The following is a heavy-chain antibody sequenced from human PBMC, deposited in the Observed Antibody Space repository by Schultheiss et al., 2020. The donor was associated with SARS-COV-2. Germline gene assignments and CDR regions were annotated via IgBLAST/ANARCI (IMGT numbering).Heavy chain of an antibody. D-gene: IGHD2-2*02. V-gene: IGHV3-48*02. CDR3: ARDIPLSPAELFDY. J-gene: IGHJ4*02. Sequence: GGSLRLSCAASGFTFSSYSMSWVCQAPGKGLEWVSYISSSSSTIYYADSVKGRFTISRDNAKNSLYLQMNSLRDEDTAVYYCARDIPLSPAELFDYWGQGTLGTVSS. CDR1: GFTFSSYS. CDR2: ISSSSSTI.